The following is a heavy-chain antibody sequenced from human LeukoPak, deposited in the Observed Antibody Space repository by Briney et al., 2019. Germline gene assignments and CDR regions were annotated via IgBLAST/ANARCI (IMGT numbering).Heavy chain of an antibody. CDR1: GFTFSTYS. Sequence: GGSLRLSCAASGFTFSTYSMNWVRQAPGKGLEWVSSISGSSSYIYYADSMKGRFTISRDISKNTLYLQMNSLRAEDTAVYYCARAYGGNRLDYWGQGTLVTVSS. V-gene: IGHV3-21*01. CDR3: ARAYGGNRLDY. J-gene: IGHJ4*02. D-gene: IGHD4-23*01. CDR2: ISGSSSYI.